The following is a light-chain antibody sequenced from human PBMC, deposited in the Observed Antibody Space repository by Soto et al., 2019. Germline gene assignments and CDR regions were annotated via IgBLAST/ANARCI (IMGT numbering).Light chain of an antibody. CDR3: QQYNDWPPLT. CDR2: GAS. Sequence: EIVLTQSPATLSVSPGERATLSCRASRSVSSNLAWYQQKPGQAPKLLMYGASTRATGIPARFSGSGSGTEFTLTISSLQSEDFAVYYCQQYNDWPPLTFGGGTKVEIK. J-gene: IGKJ4*01. CDR1: RSVSSN. V-gene: IGKV3-15*01.